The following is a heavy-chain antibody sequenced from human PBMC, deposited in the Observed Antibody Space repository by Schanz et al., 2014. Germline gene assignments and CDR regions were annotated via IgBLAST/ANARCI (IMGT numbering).Heavy chain of an antibody. CDR3: AGDWASGRYYSDY. J-gene: IGHJ4*02. CDR2: ITYDGSNK. Sequence: QVELVESGGGVVQPGRSLRLSCAASGFTFSRHAMHLVRQAAGKGLEWVAAITYDGSNKYYAEPVKGRFAISRDNSKDTLYLQMNSLRTEDKSVSYCAGDWASGRYYSDYWGQGTLVTVSS. V-gene: IGHV3-30*09. CDR1: GFTFSRHA. D-gene: IGHD1-26*01.